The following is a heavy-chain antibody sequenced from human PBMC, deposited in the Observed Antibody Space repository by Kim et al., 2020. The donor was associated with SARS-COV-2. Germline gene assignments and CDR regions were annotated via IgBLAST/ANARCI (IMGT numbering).Heavy chain of an antibody. D-gene: IGHD3-3*01. Sequence: SETLSLTCTVSGGSISSSSYYWGWIRQPPGKGLEWIGSIYYSGSTYYNPSLKSRVTISVNTSKNQFSLKLSSVTAADTAVYYCAGFWSGYPIASDYWGQGTLVTVSS. CDR2: IYYSGST. CDR1: GGSISSSSYY. V-gene: IGHV4-39*01. J-gene: IGHJ4*02. CDR3: AGFWSGYPIASDY.